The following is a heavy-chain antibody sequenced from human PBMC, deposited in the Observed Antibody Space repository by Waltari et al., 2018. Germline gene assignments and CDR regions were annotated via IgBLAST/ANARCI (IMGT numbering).Heavy chain of an antibody. CDR2: VNPTRGNP. J-gene: IGHJ4*02. V-gene: IGHV1-8*01. CDR1: GYTFTSYD. D-gene: IGHD2-15*01. CDR3: ARGRRLWGGYCSGGSCYPHDY. Sequence: QVQLVQSGAEVKKPGASVKVSCKASGYTFTSYDINWVRQATGQGLEWLGWVNPTRGNPAYERKFQGRVTMTRNTSISTAYMELSSLRSEDTAVYYCARGRRLWGGYCSGGSCYPHDYWGQGTLVTVSS.